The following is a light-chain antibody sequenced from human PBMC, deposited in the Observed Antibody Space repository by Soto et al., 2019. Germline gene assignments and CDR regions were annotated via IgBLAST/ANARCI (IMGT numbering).Light chain of an antibody. J-gene: IGLJ1*01. Sequence: QSVLTQPASVSGSPGQSITISCTGTSSDVGGYKYVSWYQLHPGKAPKLMIYEVSNRPSGISNRFSASKSGNTASLTISGLQAEDEADYYCFSSTSSTAYVFGTGTKGTVL. CDR1: SSDVGGYKY. CDR3: FSSTSSTAYV. V-gene: IGLV2-14*01. CDR2: EVS.